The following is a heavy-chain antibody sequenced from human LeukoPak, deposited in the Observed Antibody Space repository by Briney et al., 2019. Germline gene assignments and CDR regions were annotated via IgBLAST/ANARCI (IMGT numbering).Heavy chain of an antibody. J-gene: IGHJ4*02. D-gene: IGHD7-27*01. CDR1: GFTVSTNY. V-gene: IGHV3-66*02. CDR3: ASYSVTWGPVDY. CDR2: IYNGGTT. Sequence: GGSLRLSCAASGFTVSTNYMSWVRQAPGRGLEWVSVIYNGGTTYYADSVKGRFTISRDNSKNTLYLQMNSLRAEDTAVYYCASYSVTWGPVDYWGQGTLVTVSS.